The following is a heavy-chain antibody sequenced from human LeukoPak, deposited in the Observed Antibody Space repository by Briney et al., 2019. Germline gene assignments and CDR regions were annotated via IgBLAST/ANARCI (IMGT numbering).Heavy chain of an antibody. CDR3: ASYRDRDY. CDR2: LNSDGSST. J-gene: IGHJ4*02. CDR1: GFTFSSYW. V-gene: IGHV3-74*01. D-gene: IGHD4-17*01. Sequence: GGSLRLSCAASGFTFSSYWMHWVRQAPGKGLVWVSRLNSDGSSTDYADSVKGRFTISRDNAKNTLYLQMNSLRAEDTAVYYCASYRDRDYWGQGTLVTVSS.